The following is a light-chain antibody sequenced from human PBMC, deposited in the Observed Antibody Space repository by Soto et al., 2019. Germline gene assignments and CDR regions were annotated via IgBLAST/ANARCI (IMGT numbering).Light chain of an antibody. CDR1: SSDVGNYNY. CDR3: SAYAGSNDFVV. CDR2: EFN. V-gene: IGLV2-8*01. Sequence: QYALTQPPSASGSPGQSVTISCTGTSSDVGNYNYVSWYQQHPGKAPQLVIYEFNKRPSGVPDRFSGSESGNTASLTVSGLLAEDEADYFCSAYAGSNDFVVFGGGTQLTVL. J-gene: IGLJ2*01.